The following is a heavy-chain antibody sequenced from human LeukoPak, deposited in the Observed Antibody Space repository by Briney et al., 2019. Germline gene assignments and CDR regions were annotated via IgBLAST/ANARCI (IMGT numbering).Heavy chain of an antibody. CDR2: IYTTGKT. D-gene: IGHD3-10*01. J-gene: IGHJ4*02. CDR3: ARQEARAFDY. V-gene: IGHV4-4*09. CDR1: GGSISTYY. Sequence: PSETLSLTCTVPGGSISTYYWTWIRQSPGKGLEWIGYIYTTGKTKYNPSLKSRITISVDTSKNQFSLKLNPVTAADTAVYYCARQEARAFDYWGQGTLVTVSS.